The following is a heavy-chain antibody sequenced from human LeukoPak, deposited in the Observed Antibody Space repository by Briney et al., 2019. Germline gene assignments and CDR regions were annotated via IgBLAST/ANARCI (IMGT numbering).Heavy chain of an antibody. CDR1: GGTFSSYA. Sequence: ASVKVSCKASGGTFSSYAISWVRQATGQGLEWMGWMNPNSGNTGYAQKFQGRVTMTRNTSISTAYMELSSLRSEDTAVYYCARGKRYYDSSGYYSRYFDYWGQGTLVTVSS. CDR2: MNPNSGNT. V-gene: IGHV1-8*02. J-gene: IGHJ4*02. CDR3: ARGKRYYDSSGYYSRYFDY. D-gene: IGHD3-22*01.